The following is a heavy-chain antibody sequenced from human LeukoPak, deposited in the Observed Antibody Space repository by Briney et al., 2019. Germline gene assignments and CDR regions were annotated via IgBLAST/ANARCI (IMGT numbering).Heavy chain of an antibody. J-gene: IGHJ1*01. D-gene: IGHD3-3*01. CDR3: ARAPSEIGGYYPEYFRH. CDR1: GFTFSTYW. V-gene: IGHV3-74*01. CDR2: IKSDGST. Sequence: PGGSLRLSCAASGFTFSTYWMHWVRQAPGKGLVWVSRIKSDGSTNYADSVKGRFTISRDNAKNTLSLQRNSLRPEDTGVYYCARAPSEIGGYYPEYFRHWGQGTLVTVSS.